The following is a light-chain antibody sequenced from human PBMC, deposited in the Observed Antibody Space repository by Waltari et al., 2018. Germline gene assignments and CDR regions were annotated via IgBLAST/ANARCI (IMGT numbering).Light chain of an antibody. CDR3: QVFDSSSDHQV. V-gene: IGLV3-21*02. CDR2: HDS. CDR1: NIWSKS. J-gene: IGLJ3*02. Sequence: SYVVTQPPSVSVAPGQTAKITCEGNNIWSKSPPWYQQKPGQAPVQVIYHDSDRPSGIPERFSGSNSRNTATLTITRVEAGDEADYYCQVFDSSSDHQVFGGGTKVTVL.